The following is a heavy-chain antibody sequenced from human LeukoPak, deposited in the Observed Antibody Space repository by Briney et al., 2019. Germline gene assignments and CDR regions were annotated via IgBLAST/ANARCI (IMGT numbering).Heavy chain of an antibody. J-gene: IGHJ4*02. D-gene: IGHD5-18*01. CDR2: IYYSGST. V-gene: IGHV4-59*01. Sequence: PSETLSLTCTVSGGSISSYYWSWIRQPPGQGLEWIGYIYYSGSTNYNPSLKSRVTISVDTSKNQFSLKLSSVTAADTAVYYCARVTAMVYDFDYWGQGTLVTVSS. CDR3: ARVTAMVYDFDY. CDR1: GGSISSYY.